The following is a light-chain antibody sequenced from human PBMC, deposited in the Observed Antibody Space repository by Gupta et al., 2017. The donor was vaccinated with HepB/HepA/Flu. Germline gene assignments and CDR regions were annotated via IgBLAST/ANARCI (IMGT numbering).Light chain of an antibody. Sequence: QSVLTPPPSVSGAPGQRVTISFTGNNSNIGAGYDVHWYHQLPGTPPKLVIHSNRNRTSGVPDRFSGSKSGTSASLAITGLQAEDEADFYCQSYDSSLSDVVFGGGTKRTVL. CDR1: NSNIGAGYD. CDR3: QSYDSSLSDVV. V-gene: IGLV1-40*01. CDR2: SNR. J-gene: IGLJ2*01.